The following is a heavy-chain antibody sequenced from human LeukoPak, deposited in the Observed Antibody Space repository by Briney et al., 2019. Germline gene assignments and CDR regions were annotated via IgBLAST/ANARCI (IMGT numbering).Heavy chain of an antibody. D-gene: IGHD2-15*01. CDR2: ISYDGSNK. CDR3: ANLEGYYSGGSCYLRDAFDI. V-gene: IGHV3-30*18. CDR1: GFTSSSYG. J-gene: IGHJ3*02. Sequence: GGSLRLSCAASGFTSSSYGMHWVRQAPGKGLEWVAVISYDGSNKYYADSVKGRFTISRDNSKNTLYLQMNSLRAEDTAVYYCANLEGYYSGGSCYLRDAFDIWGQGTMVTVSS.